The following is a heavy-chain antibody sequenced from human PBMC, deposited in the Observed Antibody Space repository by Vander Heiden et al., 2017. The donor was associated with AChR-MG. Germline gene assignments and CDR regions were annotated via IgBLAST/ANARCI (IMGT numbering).Heavy chain of an antibody. Sequence: EVQLVESGGGLVKPGGSLRLSCAASGFTFSSYSMNWVRQAPGKGLEWVSSISSSSSYIYYADSVKGRFTISRDNAKNSLYLQMNSLRAEDTAVYYCARDPSSGWTGGYYFDYWGQGTLVTVSS. CDR3: ARDPSSGWTGGYYFDY. CDR2: ISSSSSYI. V-gene: IGHV3-21*01. CDR1: GFTFSSYS. J-gene: IGHJ4*02. D-gene: IGHD6-19*01.